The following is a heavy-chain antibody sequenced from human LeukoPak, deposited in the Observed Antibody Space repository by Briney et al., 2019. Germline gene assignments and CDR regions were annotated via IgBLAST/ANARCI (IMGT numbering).Heavy chain of an antibody. J-gene: IGHJ4*02. CDR2: TRGSGNPT. Sequence: GGSLRLSCAASGFTFSTSTMSWVRQAPGKGLEWISATRGSGNPTYYADSVKGRFTISRDNSKNALYLQMNGLRAEDTAVYYWSKRTGELRTFDYWGQGTLVTVSS. D-gene: IGHD7-27*01. V-gene: IGHV3-23*01. CDR3: SKRTGELRTFDY. CDR1: GFTFSTST.